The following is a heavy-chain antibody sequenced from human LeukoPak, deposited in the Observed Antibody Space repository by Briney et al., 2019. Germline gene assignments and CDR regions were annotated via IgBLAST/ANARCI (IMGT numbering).Heavy chain of an antibody. J-gene: IGHJ4*02. Sequence: QPGRSLRLSCAASGFTFSSYAMHWVRQAPGKGLEWVAVISYDGSNKYYADPVKGRFTISRDNSKNTLYLQMNSLRAEDTAVYYCATLGVYWGQGTLVTVSS. CDR2: ISYDGSNK. V-gene: IGHV3-30-3*01. CDR1: GFTFSSYA. CDR3: ATLGVY. D-gene: IGHD3-16*01.